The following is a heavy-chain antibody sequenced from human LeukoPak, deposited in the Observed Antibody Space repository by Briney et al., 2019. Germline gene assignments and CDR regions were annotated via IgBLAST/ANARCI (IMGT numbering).Heavy chain of an antibody. V-gene: IGHV4-4*09. Sequence: SETLSLTCTVSGGSISSYYWSWIRQPPGKGLEWIGYIYTSGSTNYNPSLKSRVTISVDTSKNQFSLKLGSVTAADTAVYYCARHDARIYYFDYWGQGTLVTVSS. CDR2: IYTSGST. CDR3: ARHDARIYYFDY. CDR1: GGSISSYY. J-gene: IGHJ4*02. D-gene: IGHD6-6*01.